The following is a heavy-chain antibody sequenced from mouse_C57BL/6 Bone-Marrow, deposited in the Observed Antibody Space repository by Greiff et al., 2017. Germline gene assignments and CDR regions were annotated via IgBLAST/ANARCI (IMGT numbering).Heavy chain of an antibody. CDR1: GYTFTDYY. CDR3: ARSLGRRFAY. CDR2: IYPGSGNT. V-gene: IGHV1-76*01. J-gene: IGHJ3*01. Sequence: VQLQQSGAELVRPGASVKLSCKASGYTFTDYYINWVKQRPGQGLEWIARIYPGSGNTYYNEKFKGKATLTAEKSSSTAYMQLSSLTSEDSAVYFCARSLGRRFAYWGQGTLVTVSA. D-gene: IGHD4-1*01.